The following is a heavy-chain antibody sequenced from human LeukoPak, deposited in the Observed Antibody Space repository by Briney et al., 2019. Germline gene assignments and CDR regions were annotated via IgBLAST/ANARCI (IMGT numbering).Heavy chain of an antibody. CDR3: ARGGGGYCSSTSCQNRDYFDY. D-gene: IGHD2-2*01. V-gene: IGHV1-18*01. CDR2: ISAYNGNT. J-gene: IGHJ4*02. Sequence: ASVKVSCKASGYTFTSYGISWVRQAPGQGLEWMGWISAYNGNTNYAQKLQGRVTMTTDTSTSTAYMELRSLRSDDTAVYYCARGGGGYCSSTSCQNRDYFDYWGQGTLVTVSS. CDR1: GYTFTSYG.